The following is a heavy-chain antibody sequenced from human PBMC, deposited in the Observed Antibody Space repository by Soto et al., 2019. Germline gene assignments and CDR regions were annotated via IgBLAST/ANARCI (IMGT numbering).Heavy chain of an antibody. V-gene: IGHV3-33*01. D-gene: IGHD2-8*01. CDR1: GFTFSSYG. Sequence: PGGSLRLSCAASGFTFSSYGMHWVRQAPGKGQEWVAVIWYDGSNKYYADSVKGRFTISRDNSKNTLYLQMNSLRAEDTAVYYCARESVSDNYSYYYSDVWGKGTTVTVSS. CDR3: ARESVSDNYSYYYSDV. CDR2: IWYDGSNK. J-gene: IGHJ6*03.